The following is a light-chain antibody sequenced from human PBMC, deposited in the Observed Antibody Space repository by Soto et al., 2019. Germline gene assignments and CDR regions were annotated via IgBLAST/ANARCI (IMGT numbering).Light chain of an antibody. CDR3: QQSYSTPPERLT. V-gene: IGKV1-39*01. CDR2: AAS. CDR1: QSISSY. Sequence: DIQMTQSPSSLSASVGDRVTITCRASQSISSYLNWYQQKPGKAPKLLIYAASSLQSGVPSRFSGSGSGTDFTLTISSLQPEDFATYYCQQSYSTPPERLTFGGGTKVDIK. J-gene: IGKJ4*01.